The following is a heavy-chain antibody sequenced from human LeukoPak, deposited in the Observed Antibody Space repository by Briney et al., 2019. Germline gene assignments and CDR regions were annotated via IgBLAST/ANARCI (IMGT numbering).Heavy chain of an antibody. J-gene: IGHJ1*01. CDR2: IYYSGST. V-gene: IGHV4-59*01. CDR3: AGSPIVYDSSGYYGLQH. CDR1: GGSISSYY. D-gene: IGHD3-22*01. Sequence: SETLSLTCTVSGGSISSYYWSWIRQPPGKGLEWIGYIYYSGSTNYNPSLKSRVTISVDTSKNQFSLKLSSVTAADTAVYYCAGSPIVYDSSGYYGLQHWGQGTLVTVSS.